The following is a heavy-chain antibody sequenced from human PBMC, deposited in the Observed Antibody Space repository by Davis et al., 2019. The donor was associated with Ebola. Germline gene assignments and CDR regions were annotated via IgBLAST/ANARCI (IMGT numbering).Heavy chain of an antibody. D-gene: IGHD5/OR15-5a*01. CDR1: GYTFISYT. Sequence: AASVKVSCKASGYTFISYTLHWVRQAPGQRLEWMGWINAGNGHTKYSQEFQGRVTITRDTSANTAYMELSSLRSEDTAVYYCARVSNYYYGLDVWGQGTTVTVSS. CDR3: ARVSNYYYGLDV. CDR2: INAGNGHT. J-gene: IGHJ6*02. V-gene: IGHV1-3*01.